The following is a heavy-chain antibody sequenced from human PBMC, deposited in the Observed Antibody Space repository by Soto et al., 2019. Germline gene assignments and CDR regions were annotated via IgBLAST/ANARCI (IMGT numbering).Heavy chain of an antibody. CDR3: AKDISLVGACFDY. CDR2: ISWNSGSI. D-gene: IGHD1-26*01. Sequence: EVQLVESGGGLVQPGRSLRLSCAASGFTFDDYAMHWVRQAPGKGLEWVSGISWNSGSIGYADSVKGRFTISRDNAKNSLYLQMNSLRAEDTALYYCAKDISLVGACFDYWGQGTLVTVSS. V-gene: IGHV3-9*01. CDR1: GFTFDDYA. J-gene: IGHJ4*02.